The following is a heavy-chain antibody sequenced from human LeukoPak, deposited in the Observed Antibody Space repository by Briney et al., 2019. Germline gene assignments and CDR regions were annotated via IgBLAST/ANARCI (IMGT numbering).Heavy chain of an antibody. V-gene: IGHV3-20*04. CDR3: ARDPGIAARPDY. CDR1: GFTFDDYG. J-gene: IGHJ4*02. CDR2: INWNGGST. D-gene: IGHD6-6*01. Sequence: GGSLRLSCAASGFTFDDYGMSWVRQAPGKRLEWVSGINWNGGSTGYADSVKGRFTISRDNAKNSLYLQMNSLRAEDTALYYCARDPGIAARPDYWGQGTLVTVSS.